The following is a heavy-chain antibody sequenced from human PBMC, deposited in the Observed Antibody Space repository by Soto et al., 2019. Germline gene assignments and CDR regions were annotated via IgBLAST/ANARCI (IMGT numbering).Heavy chain of an antibody. V-gene: IGHV1-46*03. CDR2: INPSGGST. Sequence: QVQLVQSGAEVKKPGASVKVSCKASGYTFTSYYMHWVRQAPGQGLEWMGIINPSGGSTSYAQKFQGRGTMTRDTSTSTVYLELSSLRSEDTAVYYCARGVEGKNWFDPWGQGTLVTVSS. J-gene: IGHJ5*02. CDR3: ARGVEGKNWFDP. CDR1: GYTFTSYY.